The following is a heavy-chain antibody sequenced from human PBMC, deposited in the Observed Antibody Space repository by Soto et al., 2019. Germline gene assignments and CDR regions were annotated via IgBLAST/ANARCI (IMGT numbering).Heavy chain of an antibody. CDR3: ARAFSGSYPNFDY. Sequence: GESLKISCSVAGVTVSASMSWVRQAPAKGLEXGSCXXXDXSXXXTXXXXGRFAISRDKSKSTLFLRSNSLRPEDTAVYYCARAFSGSYPNFDYWGQGTLVTVSS. D-gene: IGHD1-26*01. CDR2: XXXDXSX. J-gene: IGHJ4*02. CDR1: GVTVSAS. V-gene: IGHV3-53*05.